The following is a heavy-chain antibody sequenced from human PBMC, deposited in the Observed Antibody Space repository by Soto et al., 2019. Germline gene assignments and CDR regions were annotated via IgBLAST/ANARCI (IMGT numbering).Heavy chain of an antibody. CDR2: IYHSGST. V-gene: IGHV4-4*02. CDR1: SGSISSSNW. Sequence: QVQLQESGPGLVKPSGTLSLTCAVSSGSISSSNWWSWVRQPPGKGLEWIGEIYHSGSTNYNPSLESRDAISVDKSKNQLSLKLSSVTAADTAVYYCARDPSSMLNGGFDYWGHGTLVAVAS. J-gene: IGHJ4*01. D-gene: IGHD2-8*01. CDR3: ARDPSSMLNGGFDY.